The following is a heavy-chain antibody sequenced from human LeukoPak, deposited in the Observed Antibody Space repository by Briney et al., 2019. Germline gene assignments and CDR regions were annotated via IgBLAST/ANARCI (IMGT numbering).Heavy chain of an antibody. J-gene: IGHJ3*02. V-gene: IGHV3-30-3*01. D-gene: IGHD6-13*01. CDR1: GFTLSSYA. Sequence: GRSLRLSCAASGFTLSSYAMHWVRQAPGKGLEWVAVISYDGSNKYYADSVKGRFTISRDNSKNTLYLQMNSLRAEDTAVYYCAREAAAGRDAFDIWGQGTMVTVSS. CDR3: AREAAAGRDAFDI. CDR2: ISYDGSNK.